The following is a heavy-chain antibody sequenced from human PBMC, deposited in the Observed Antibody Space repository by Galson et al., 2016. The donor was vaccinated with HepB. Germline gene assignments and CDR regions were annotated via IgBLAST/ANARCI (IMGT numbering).Heavy chain of an antibody. D-gene: IGHD2-15*01. V-gene: IGHV5-10-1*01. CDR2: IDPGDSYI. CDR3: ARHGNPRHCSAGSCYSFGWFDP. Sequence: QSGAEVKKPGESLRISCKGSGYSFTNYWISWVRQMPGKGLEWMGRIDPGDSYINYSPSFQGHVTIPADKSITTAYLQWSCLKASDPGMYHCARHGNPRHCSAGSCYSFGWFDPWGQGTPVTVSS. CDR1: GYSFTNYW. J-gene: IGHJ5*02.